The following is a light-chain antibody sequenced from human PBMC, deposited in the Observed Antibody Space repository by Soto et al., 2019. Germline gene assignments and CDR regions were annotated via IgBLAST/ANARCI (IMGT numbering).Light chain of an antibody. CDR2: GAS. CDR1: QSVSSSY. Sequence: EIVLTQSPGTLSLSPGERATLSCRASQSVSSSYLAWYQQKPGQAPRLLIYGASSRATGIPDSFSGSGSGTDFTLNISRLEPEDFAVYYCQQYGSSPHTFGGGTKVEIK. J-gene: IGKJ4*01. V-gene: IGKV3-20*01. CDR3: QQYGSSPHT.